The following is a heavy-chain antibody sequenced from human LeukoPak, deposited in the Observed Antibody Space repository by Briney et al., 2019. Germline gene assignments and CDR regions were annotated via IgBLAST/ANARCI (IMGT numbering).Heavy chain of an antibody. J-gene: IGHJ2*01. D-gene: IGHD6-19*01. CDR3: ARLGGLTLHSGWNYWYFDL. CDR1: GGSISSSRYY. CDR2: IYYSGTT. V-gene: IGHV4-39*01. Sequence: SETLSLTCTVSGGSISSSRYYWGWIRQPPGKGLEWIGNIYYSGTTYDNPSLKSRVTMSVDTSKNQFPLNLNSVTAADTAVYYCARLGGLTLHSGWNYWYFDLWGRGTLVTVSS.